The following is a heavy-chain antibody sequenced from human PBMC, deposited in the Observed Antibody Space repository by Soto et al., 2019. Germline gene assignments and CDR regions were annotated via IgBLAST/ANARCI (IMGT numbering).Heavy chain of an antibody. CDR3: ARDRDCISTSCDGDYYGMDV. D-gene: IGHD2-2*01. J-gene: IGHJ6*02. Sequence: SVKVSCKASGGTFSSYAISWVRQAPGQGLEWMGGIIPIFGTANYAQKFQGRVTITADESTSTAYMELSGLRSEDTAVYYCARDRDCISTSCDGDYYGMDVWG. CDR2: IIPIFGTA. V-gene: IGHV1-69*13. CDR1: GGTFSSYA.